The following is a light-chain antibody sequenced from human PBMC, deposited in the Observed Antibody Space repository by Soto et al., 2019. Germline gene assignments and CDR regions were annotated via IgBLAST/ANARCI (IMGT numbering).Light chain of an antibody. CDR2: KAS. CDR3: QQYDNDSWT. Sequence: DIQMTQSPSTLSASVGDRVIITCRASQSVSSWLAWYQQKPGKAPNLLIYKASLLKSGVPSRFSGIGSGTEFTLTISSLQPNDFATYYCQQYDNDSWTFGQGTKVEIK. CDR1: QSVSSW. V-gene: IGKV1-5*03. J-gene: IGKJ1*01.